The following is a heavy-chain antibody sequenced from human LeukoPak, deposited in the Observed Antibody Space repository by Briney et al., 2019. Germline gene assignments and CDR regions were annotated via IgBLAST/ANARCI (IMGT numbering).Heavy chain of an antibody. D-gene: IGHD2-2*01. Sequence: PGGSLRLSCAASGFTFSSYAMHWVRQAPGKGLEWVAVISYDGSSKYYADSVKGRFTISRDNSKNTLYLQMNGLRAEDTAVYYCARGFGYCSSTSCPGYFDYWGQGTLVTVSS. J-gene: IGHJ4*02. CDR3: ARGFGYCSSTSCPGYFDY. V-gene: IGHV3-30*04. CDR2: ISYDGSSK. CDR1: GFTFSSYA.